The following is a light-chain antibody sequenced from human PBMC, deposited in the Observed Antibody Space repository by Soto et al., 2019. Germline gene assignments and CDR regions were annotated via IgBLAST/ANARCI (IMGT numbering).Light chain of an antibody. CDR2: GTS. J-gene: IGKJ5*01. CDR1: QSVSSSS. CDR3: QRYGSSPLIT. Sequence: EIVLTQSPGTLSFSPGERATLSCRASQSVSSSSLAWYQQRPGQAPRLLIYGTSSRATGIPDRFSGSGSGTDFTLTISRLEPEDFAVYICQRYGSSPLITFGQGTRLEI. V-gene: IGKV3-20*01.